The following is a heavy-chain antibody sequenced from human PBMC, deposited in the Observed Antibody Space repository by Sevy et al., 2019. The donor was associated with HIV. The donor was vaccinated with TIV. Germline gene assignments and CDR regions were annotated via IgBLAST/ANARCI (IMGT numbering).Heavy chain of an antibody. CDR1: GFAFSTYA. V-gene: IGHV3-23*01. J-gene: IGHJ4*02. CDR3: AKARYGSGWYVLDY. D-gene: IGHD6-19*01. Sequence: GGSLRLSCAASGFAFSTYAMSWVRQAPGKGLEWVSATSGSAAVTFSADSVKGRFTISRDNSKNTLYLQMNNLRAEDTAIYYGAKARYGSGWYVLDYWGQRTLVTVSS. CDR2: TSGSAAVT.